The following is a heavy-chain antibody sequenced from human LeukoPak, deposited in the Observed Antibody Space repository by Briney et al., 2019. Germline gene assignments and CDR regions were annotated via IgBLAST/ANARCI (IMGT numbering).Heavy chain of an antibody. Sequence: SETLSLTCTVSGGSISSSSYYWGWIRQPPGKGLEWIVSIYYSRSNYYNPSLKSRVTISVDTSKNHFSLKLTSVTAADTAVYYCARQIAAAGSQIIDYWGQGTLVTVSS. D-gene: IGHD6-13*01. CDR3: ARQIAAAGSQIIDY. V-gene: IGHV4-39*01. CDR2: IYYSRSN. J-gene: IGHJ4*02. CDR1: GGSISSSSYY.